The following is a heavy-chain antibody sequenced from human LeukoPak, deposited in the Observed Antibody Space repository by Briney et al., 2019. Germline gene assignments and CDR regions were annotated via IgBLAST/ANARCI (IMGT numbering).Heavy chain of an antibody. CDR2: FDPEDGET. D-gene: IGHD6-13*01. J-gene: IGHJ6*02. CDR1: GFTLSDLS. Sequence: ASVKVSCKVLGFTLSDLSMHWVRQTPTKGLEWMGSFDPEDGETIYAQKLQGRVTMTTDTSTSTAYMELRSLRSDDTAVYYCARVEGGLAAAGDHTYYYYGMDVWGQGTTVTVSS. V-gene: IGHV1-24*01. CDR3: ARVEGGLAAAGDHTYYYYGMDV.